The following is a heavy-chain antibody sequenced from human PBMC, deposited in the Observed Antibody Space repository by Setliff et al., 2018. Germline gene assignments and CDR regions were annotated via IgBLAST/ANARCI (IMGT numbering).Heavy chain of an antibody. Sequence: GASVKVSCKASGYTFSNYGITWVRQAPGQGLEWMGWISAYSGNTKYALTLQGRVTMTTDPSTTTAYLELRSLTSDDTAVYYCARLVRYCTRISCQRTPGAEYWGQGTPVTVSS. J-gene: IGHJ4*02. V-gene: IGHV1-18*04. CDR1: GYTFSNYG. CDR2: ISAYSGNT. CDR3: ARLVRYCTRISCQRTPGAEY. D-gene: IGHD2-2*01.